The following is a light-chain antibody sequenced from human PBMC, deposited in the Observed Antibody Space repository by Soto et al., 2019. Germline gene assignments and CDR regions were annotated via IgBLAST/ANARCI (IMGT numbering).Light chain of an antibody. J-gene: IGKJ2*01. Sequence: DIVMTQSPDSLAVSLGERATINCKYSQSVLYSSNNKNYLAWYQQKPGQPPKLLIYWASTRESGVPDRFSGSGSGTDFTLTISSLQAEDVAVYYCQQSYSTPHTFGQGTKLEIK. CDR2: WAS. CDR1: QSVLYSSNNKNY. V-gene: IGKV4-1*01. CDR3: QQSYSTPHT.